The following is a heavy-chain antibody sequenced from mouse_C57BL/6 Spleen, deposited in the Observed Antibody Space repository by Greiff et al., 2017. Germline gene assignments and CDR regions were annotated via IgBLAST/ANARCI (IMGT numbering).Heavy chain of an antibody. D-gene: IGHD1-1*01. CDR2: IDPENGDT. CDR1: GFNIKDDY. V-gene: IGHV14-4*01. Sequence: VQLKQSGAELVRPGASVKLSCTASGFNIKDDYMHWVKQRPEQGLEWIGWIDPENGDTEYASKFQGKATITADTSSNTAYLQLSSLTSEDTAVYYCSHYYGSSYRGYWGQGTTLTVSS. J-gene: IGHJ2*01. CDR3: SHYYGSSYRGY.